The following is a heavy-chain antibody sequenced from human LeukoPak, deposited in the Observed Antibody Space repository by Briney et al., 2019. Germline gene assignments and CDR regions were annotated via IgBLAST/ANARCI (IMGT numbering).Heavy chain of an antibody. Sequence: PGGSLRLSCAASGFTFSSYGMHWARQAPGKGLEWVAVIWYDGTNKYYADSVKGRFTISRDNSENTLYLQMNSLRAEDTAVYYCARIGGDRDPFDYWGQGTLVTVSS. J-gene: IGHJ4*02. CDR2: IWYDGTNK. D-gene: IGHD2-21*02. CDR3: ARIGGDRDPFDY. CDR1: GFTFSSYG. V-gene: IGHV3-33*01.